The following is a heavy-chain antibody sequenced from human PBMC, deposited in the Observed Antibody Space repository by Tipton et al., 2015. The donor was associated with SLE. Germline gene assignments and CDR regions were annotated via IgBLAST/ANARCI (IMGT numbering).Heavy chain of an antibody. CDR3: AKEWVAARPFDY. Sequence: SGFTFSSYGMHWVRQAPGKGLEWVAFIRYDGSNKYYADSVKGRFTISRDNSKNTLYLQMNSLRAEDTAVYYCAKEWVAARPFDYWGQGTLVTVSS. CDR1: GFTFSSYG. V-gene: IGHV3-30*02. D-gene: IGHD6-6*01. J-gene: IGHJ4*02. CDR2: IRYDGSNK.